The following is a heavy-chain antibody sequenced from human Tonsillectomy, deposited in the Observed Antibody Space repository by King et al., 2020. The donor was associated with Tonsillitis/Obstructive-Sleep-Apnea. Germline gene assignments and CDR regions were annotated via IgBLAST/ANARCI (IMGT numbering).Heavy chain of an antibody. V-gene: IGHV7-4-1*02. CDR2: INTNTGNP. Sequence: VQLVQSGSELKKPGASVKVSCKASGYTFTTYGMNWVRQAPGQGLEWMGWINTNTGNPTYAQGFTGRFVFSLDTSVSTAYLQISSLKAEDTAVYYCARVGTTWGYYYSYMDVWGKGTTVTVSS. D-gene: IGHD1-1*01. CDR1: GYTFTTYG. J-gene: IGHJ6*03. CDR3: ARVGTTWGYYYSYMDV.